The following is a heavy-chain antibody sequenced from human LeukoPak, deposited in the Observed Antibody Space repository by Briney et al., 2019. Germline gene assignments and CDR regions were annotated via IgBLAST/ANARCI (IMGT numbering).Heavy chain of an antibody. Sequence: SETLSLTCAVYGGSFSGYYWSWIRQPPGKGLEWIGEINHSGSTNYNPSLKSRVTISVDTSKNQFSLKLSSVTAADTAVYYCARVSVGSYYYGSGSYYKPPGLTGYYYYGMDVWGQGTTVTVSS. J-gene: IGHJ6*02. D-gene: IGHD3-10*01. V-gene: IGHV4-34*01. CDR3: ARVSVGSYYYGSGSYYKPPGLTGYYYYGMDV. CDR1: GGSFSGYY. CDR2: INHSGST.